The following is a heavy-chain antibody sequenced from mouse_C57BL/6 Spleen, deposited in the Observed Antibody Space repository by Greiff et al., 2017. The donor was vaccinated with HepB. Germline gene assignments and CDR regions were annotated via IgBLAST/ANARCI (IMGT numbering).Heavy chain of an antibody. CDR2: INPSNGGT. J-gene: IGHJ2*01. CDR1: GYTFTSYW. Sequence: QVHVKQPGTELVKPGASVKLSCKASGYTFTSYWMHWVKQRPGQGLEWIGNINPSNGGTNYNEKFKSKATLTVDKSSSTAYMQLSSLTSEDSAVYYCARGDYGSYFDYWGQGTTLTVSS. CDR3: ARGDYGSYFDY. D-gene: IGHD1-1*01. V-gene: IGHV1-53*01.